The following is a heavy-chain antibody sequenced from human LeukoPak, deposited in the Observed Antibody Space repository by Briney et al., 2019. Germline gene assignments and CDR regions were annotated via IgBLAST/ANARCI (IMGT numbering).Heavy chain of an antibody. Sequence: GGSLRLSCAASGFTFSSYAMSWVRQAPGKGLEWVSAISGSGGSTYYAESVKGRITISRDNSKNTLYLQMNSLRAEDTAVYYCAKGPYDYVWGAYMDVWGKGTTVTVSS. CDR3: AKGPYDYVWGAYMDV. CDR1: GFTFSSYA. CDR2: ISGSGGST. D-gene: IGHD3-16*01. J-gene: IGHJ6*03. V-gene: IGHV3-23*01.